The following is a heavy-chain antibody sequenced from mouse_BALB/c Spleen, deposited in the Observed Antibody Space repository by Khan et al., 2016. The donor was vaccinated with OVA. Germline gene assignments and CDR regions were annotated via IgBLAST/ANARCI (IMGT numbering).Heavy chain of an antibody. CDR2: IWGGGGT. D-gene: IGHD2-14*01. CDR3: ARAYYRYDGYYAMDY. J-gene: IGHJ4*01. V-gene: IGHV2-6-4*01. Sequence: QAQLKVSGPGLVAPSQSLSITCTVSGFSLSRYNIHWVRQPPGKGLEWLGMIWGGGGTDYNSTLKSRLSISKDNSKSQVFLKMNSLQTDDSAMYYCARAYYRYDGYYAMDYWGQGTSVTVSS. CDR1: GFSLSRYN.